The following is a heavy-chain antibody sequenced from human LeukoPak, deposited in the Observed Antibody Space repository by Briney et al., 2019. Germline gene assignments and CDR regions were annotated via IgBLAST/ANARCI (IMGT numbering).Heavy chain of an antibody. D-gene: IGHD2-15*01. J-gene: IGHJ1*01. CDR1: GFTVSANY. CDR3: ARVVADGVAEYFQQ. Sequence: SGGSLRLSCAASGFTVSANYMSWVRQAPGKGLEWVSVIYSGGTTYYTDSVKGRFTISRDNSKNTLYLQMHSLRAEDTAVYYCARVVADGVAEYFQQWGQGTLVTVSS. CDR2: IYSGGTT. V-gene: IGHV3-66*01.